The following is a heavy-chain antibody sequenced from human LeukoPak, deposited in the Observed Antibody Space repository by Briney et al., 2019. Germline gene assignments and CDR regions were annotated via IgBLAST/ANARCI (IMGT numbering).Heavy chain of an antibody. CDR1: GGSISSDY. J-gene: IGHJ4*02. D-gene: IGHD1-26*01. CDR2: ISYSGST. V-gene: IGHV4-59*01. CDR3: ARGEVGAVSDFVY. Sequence: SETLSLTCTVSGGSISSDYWNWIRQPPGKGLEWIGCISYSGSTNYNPSLKSRVTISLDTSKNQFSLKLSSMTAADTAVYYCARGEVGAVSDFVYWGQGTLVTVSS.